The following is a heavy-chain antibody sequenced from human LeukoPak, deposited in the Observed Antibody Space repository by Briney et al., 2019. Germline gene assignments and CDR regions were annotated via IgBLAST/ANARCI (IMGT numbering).Heavy chain of an antibody. Sequence: ASVKVSCKASGGTFSSYAISWVRQAPGQGLEWMGGIIPIFGTANYAQKFQGRVTITADESTSAAYMELSSLRSADTAVYYCARGPSYSGSYWDYWGQGTLVTVPS. V-gene: IGHV1-69*01. CDR1: GGTFSSYA. CDR2: IIPIFGTA. D-gene: IGHD1-26*01. J-gene: IGHJ4*02. CDR3: ARGPSYSGSYWDY.